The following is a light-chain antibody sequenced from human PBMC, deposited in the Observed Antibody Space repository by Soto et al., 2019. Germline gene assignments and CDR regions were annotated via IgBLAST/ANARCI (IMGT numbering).Light chain of an antibody. CDR2: SHN. CDR3: ATWDDDVNGVV. V-gene: IGLV1-47*02. CDR1: SSNIGRRH. J-gene: IGLJ2*01. Sequence: QSVLPQTPSVSGTPGQTVTMSCSGSSSNIGRRHVYWYQQLPGAAPKLLMYSHNIRPSGVPDRFSASTSGTSATLVISGLRSEDEADYHCATWDDDVNGVVFGGGTKLTVL.